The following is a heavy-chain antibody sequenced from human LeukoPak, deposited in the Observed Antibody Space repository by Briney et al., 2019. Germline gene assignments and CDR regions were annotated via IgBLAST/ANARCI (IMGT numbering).Heavy chain of an antibody. V-gene: IGHV1-2*02. J-gene: IGHJ6*03. CDR3: ARDGNDFWSGIAYYYYYMDV. CDR1: GYTFTGYY. D-gene: IGHD3-3*01. CDR2: INPNSGGT. Sequence: ASVKVSCKASGYTFTGYYMHWVRPAPGQGLEWMGWINPNSGGTNYSQKFQGRVTMTRDTSISTAYMELSRLRSDDTAVYYCARDGNDFWSGIAYYYYYMDVWGKGTTVTVSS.